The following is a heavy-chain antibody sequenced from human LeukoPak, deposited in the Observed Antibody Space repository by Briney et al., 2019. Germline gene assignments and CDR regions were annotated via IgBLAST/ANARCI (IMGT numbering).Heavy chain of an antibody. V-gene: IGHV4-30-4*07. CDR1: GGSISSGGYS. CDR3: ASLGPIFDY. D-gene: IGHD3/OR15-3a*01. Sequence: ASETLSLTCAVSGGSISSGGYSWSWIRQPPGKGLEWIGYIYYSGSTYYNPSLKSRVTISVDTSKNQFSLKLSSVTAADTAVYYCASLGPIFDYWGQGTLVTVSS. J-gene: IGHJ4*02. CDR2: IYYSGST.